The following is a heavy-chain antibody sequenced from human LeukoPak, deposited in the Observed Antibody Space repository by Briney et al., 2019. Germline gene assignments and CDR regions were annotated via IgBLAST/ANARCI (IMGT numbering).Heavy chain of an antibody. CDR3: ACRDNGWKHCDY. Sequence: PSETLSLTCTISNHSFNRHYWRCIQQPPGKRLEWIGDIHYKGSTNYNLSLKSRVPISVDTSKNHLSLNLTSVLAADTAIYYCACRDNGWKHCDYWGQGILVTVSS. J-gene: IGHJ4*02. CDR1: NHSFNRHY. D-gene: IGHD6-19*01. CDR2: IHYKGST. V-gene: IGHV4-59*08.